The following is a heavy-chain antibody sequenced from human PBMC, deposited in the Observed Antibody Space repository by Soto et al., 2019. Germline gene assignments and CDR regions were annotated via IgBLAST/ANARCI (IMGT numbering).Heavy chain of an antibody. CDR2: VYYSGTT. J-gene: IGHJ4*02. CDR1: GGSVSNKTYY. CDR3: ARTTAVPNTLRSRYFFDY. D-gene: IGHD4-17*01. Sequence: SETLSLTCSVSGGSVSNKTYYWSWIRRPPGKRLEWIGYVYYSGTTNYNPSLKSRVTISVDLSKNQFSLRLSSVTTADTALYYCARTTAVPNTLRSRYFFDYWGQGTLVTVSS. V-gene: IGHV4-61*01.